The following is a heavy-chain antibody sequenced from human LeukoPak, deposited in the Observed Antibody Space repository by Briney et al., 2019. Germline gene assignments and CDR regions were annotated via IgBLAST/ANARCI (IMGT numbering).Heavy chain of an antibody. CDR1: GFTFSRYS. Sequence: GGSLRLSCAASGFTFSRYSMYWVRQAPGKGLEWVSFIRESSSTIYYADSVKGRFTISRDNGKNSLYLQMNSPRDEDTAVYYCARDLNWNYFDYWGQGTLVTVSS. V-gene: IGHV3-48*02. J-gene: IGHJ4*02. CDR3: ARDLNWNYFDY. D-gene: IGHD1-20*01. CDR2: IRESSSTI.